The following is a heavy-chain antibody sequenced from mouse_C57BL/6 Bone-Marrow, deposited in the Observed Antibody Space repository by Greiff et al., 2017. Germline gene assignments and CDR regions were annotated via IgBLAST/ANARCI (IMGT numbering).Heavy chain of an antibody. Sequence: QVQLQQSGAELARPGASVKLSCKASGYTFTSSGISWVKQRTGQGLEWIGEIYPRNGNTYYNAKFKGKVTLTADKSSSTAYMELRILTSEDSAVYYCARRAYCYFDDWGKGTTVTVSS. CDR2: IYPRNGNT. CDR3: ARRAYCYFDD. CDR1: GYTFTSSG. D-gene: IGHD3-3*01. V-gene: IGHV1-81*01. J-gene: IGHJ1*03.